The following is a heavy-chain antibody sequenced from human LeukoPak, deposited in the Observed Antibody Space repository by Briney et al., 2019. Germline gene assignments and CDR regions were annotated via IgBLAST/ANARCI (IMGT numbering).Heavy chain of an antibody. CDR1: GFTFSNAW. V-gene: IGHV3-15*01. CDR2: IKSKTDGGTT. Sequence: GGSLRLSCAASGFTFSNAWMSWVRQAPGKGLEWVGRIKSKTDGGTTDYAAPVKGRFTISRDDSKNTLYLQMNSLKTEDTAVYYCPTAPTIVGATGDYGGQGTLVTVSS. D-gene: IGHD1-26*01. J-gene: IGHJ4*02. CDR3: PTAPTIVGATGDY.